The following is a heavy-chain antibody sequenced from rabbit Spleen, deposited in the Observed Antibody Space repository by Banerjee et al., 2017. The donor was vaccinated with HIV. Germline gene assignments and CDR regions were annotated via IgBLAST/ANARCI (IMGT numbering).Heavy chain of an antibody. CDR2: INTATGKA. CDR3: ARDAAGREDFNL. J-gene: IGHJ4*01. D-gene: IGHD4-2*01. CDR1: GFSFSSNDY. Sequence: QSLEESGGGLVQPEGSLTLTCKASGFSFSSNDYMCWVRQAPGKGLEWIACINTATGKAVYASWAKGRFTISKTSSTTVTLQMTSLTAADTATYFCARDAAGREDFNLWGQGTLVTVS. V-gene: IGHV1S40*01.